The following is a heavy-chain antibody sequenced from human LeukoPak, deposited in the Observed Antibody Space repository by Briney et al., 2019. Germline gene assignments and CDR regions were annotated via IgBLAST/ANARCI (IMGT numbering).Heavy chain of an antibody. CDR1: GYSFTSYW. D-gene: IGHD5-18*01. V-gene: IGHV5-51*01. CDR3: ARRVGYSYGPYYFDY. CDR2: IYPGDSDT. Sequence: GESLKISCKGSGYSFTSYWIGWVRQMPGKGLEWMGIIYPGDSDTRYSPSFQGQVTISADKSISTAYPQWSSLKASDTAMYYCARRVGYSYGPYYFDYWGQGTLVTVSS. J-gene: IGHJ4*02.